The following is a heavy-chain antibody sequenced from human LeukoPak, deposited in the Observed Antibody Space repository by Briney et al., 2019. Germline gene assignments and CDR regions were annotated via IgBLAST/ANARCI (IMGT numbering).Heavy chain of an antibody. D-gene: IGHD5-18*01. CDR3: ARALYSYGSYYFDY. CDR1: GFTFDDYG. J-gene: IGHJ4*02. V-gene: IGHV3-20*04. CDR2: INWNGGST. Sequence: PGGSLRLSCAASGFTFDDYGMSWVRQAPGKGLEWVSGINWNGGSTGYADSVKGRFTISRDNAKNSLHLQMNSLRAEDTALYYCARALYSYGSYYFDYWGQGTLVTVSS.